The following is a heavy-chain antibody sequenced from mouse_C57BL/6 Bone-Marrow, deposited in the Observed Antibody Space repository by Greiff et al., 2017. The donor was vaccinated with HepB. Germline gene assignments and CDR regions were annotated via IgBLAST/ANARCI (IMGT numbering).Heavy chain of an antibody. D-gene: IGHD2-3*01. CDR2: IYPSDSET. CDR1: GYTFTSYW. J-gene: IGHJ2*01. CDR3: ARSFYDGYYYFDY. Sequence: VQLQQPGAELVRPGSSVKLSCKASGYTFTSYWMDWVKQRPGQGLEWIGNIYPSDSETHYNQKFKDKATLTVDKSSSTAYMQLSSLTSEDSAVYDCARSFYDGYYYFDYWGQGTTLTVSS. V-gene: IGHV1-61*01.